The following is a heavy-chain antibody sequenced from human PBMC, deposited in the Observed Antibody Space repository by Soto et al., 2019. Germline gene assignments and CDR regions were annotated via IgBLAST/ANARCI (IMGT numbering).Heavy chain of an antibody. Sequence: QVQLVQSGAEVKKPGSSVKVSCKASGGTFSSYTISWVRQAPGQGLEWLGRIIPILGIANYAQKFQGRVTITADKSSSTAYMELSSLRSEDTDVYYVARENVPPINWCDPWGQGTLATVSS. J-gene: IGHJ5*02. V-gene: IGHV1-69*08. CDR2: IIPILGIA. CDR3: ARENVPPINWCDP. CDR1: GGTFSSYT.